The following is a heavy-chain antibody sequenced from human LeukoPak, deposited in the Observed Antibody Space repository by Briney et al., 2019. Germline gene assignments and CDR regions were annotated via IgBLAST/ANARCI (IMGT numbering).Heavy chain of an antibody. CDR3: ARASRSGSYFFY. CDR2: SRNKANSYTT. D-gene: IGHD1-26*01. J-gene: IGHJ4*02. CDR1: GFTFSNYG. Sequence: GGSLRLSCTASGFTFSNYGMTWVRQAPGKGLEWVGRSRNKANSYTTEYAASVKGRFTISRDDSKNSLSLQMNSLKTDDTAVYYCARASRSGSYFFYWGQGTLVTVSS. V-gene: IGHV3-72*01.